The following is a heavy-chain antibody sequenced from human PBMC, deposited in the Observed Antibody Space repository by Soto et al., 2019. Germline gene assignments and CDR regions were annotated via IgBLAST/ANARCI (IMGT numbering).Heavy chain of an antibody. CDR1: GYSFTSYG. CDR3: AREGRATIFGVVTSIDY. Sequence: ASVKVSCQASGYSFTSYGISWVRQAPGQGLEWMGWISAYNGNTNYAQRLQGRVTMTTDTSTSTAYMELRSLRSDDTAVYYCAREGRATIFGVVTSIDYWGQGTLVTVSS. CDR2: ISAYNGNT. J-gene: IGHJ4*02. D-gene: IGHD3-3*01. V-gene: IGHV1-18*01.